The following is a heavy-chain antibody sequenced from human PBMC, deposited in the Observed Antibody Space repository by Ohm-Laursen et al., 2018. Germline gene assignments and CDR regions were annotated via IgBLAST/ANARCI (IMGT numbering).Heavy chain of an antibody. J-gene: IGHJ4*02. CDR1: GFTFSDYY. V-gene: IGHV3-23*01. Sequence: SLRLSCAASGFTFSDYYMSWVRQAPGKGLEWVSHISSGGGETYYADSVKGRFTISRDTSKNTLYLQMNSLRAEDTAVYYCAKSQGWAGDFDSWGQGTLVTVSS. CDR3: AKSQGWAGDFDS. CDR2: ISSGGGET. D-gene: IGHD6-19*01.